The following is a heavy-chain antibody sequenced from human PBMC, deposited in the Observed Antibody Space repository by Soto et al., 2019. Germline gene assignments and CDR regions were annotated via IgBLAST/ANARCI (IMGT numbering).Heavy chain of an antibody. V-gene: IGHV4-34*01. CDR1: GGSFSGYY. Sequence: QVQLQQWGAGLLKPSETLSLTCAVYGGSFSGYYWSWIRQPPGKGLEWIGEINHSGSTNYNPSLKSRVTISVXXSXNPXSLKLSSVTAADTAVYYCARGRALLLWFGENAFDIWGQGTMVTVSS. J-gene: IGHJ3*02. CDR2: INHSGST. CDR3: ARGRALLLWFGENAFDI. D-gene: IGHD3-10*01.